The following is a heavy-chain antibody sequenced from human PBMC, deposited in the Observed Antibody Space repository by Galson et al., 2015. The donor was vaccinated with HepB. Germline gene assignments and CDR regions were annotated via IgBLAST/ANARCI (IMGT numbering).Heavy chain of an antibody. D-gene: IGHD6-13*01. CDR1: GFTFSSYG. V-gene: IGHV3-30*18. Sequence: SLRLSCAASGFTFSSYGMHWVRQAPGKGLEWVAVISYDGSNKYYADSVKGRFTISRDNSKNTLYLQMNSLRAEDTAVYYCAKDPTGYSSSWINWFDPWGQGTLVTVSS. J-gene: IGHJ5*02. CDR3: AKDPTGYSSSWINWFDP. CDR2: ISYDGSNK.